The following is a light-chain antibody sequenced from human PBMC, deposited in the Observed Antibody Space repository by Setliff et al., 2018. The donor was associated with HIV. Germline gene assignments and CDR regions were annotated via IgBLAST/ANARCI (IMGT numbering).Light chain of an antibody. CDR3: CSYAGSYTFGYV. CDR2: DVS. CDR1: SSDVGGYKY. V-gene: IGLV2-11*01. J-gene: IGLJ1*01. Sequence: VLAQPRSVSGSPGQSVTISCTGTSSDVGGYKYVSWYQQHPGKAPKLMIYDVSKRPSGVPDRFSGSKSGNTASLTISGLQAEDEADYYCCSYAGSYTFGYVFGTGTKVTVL.